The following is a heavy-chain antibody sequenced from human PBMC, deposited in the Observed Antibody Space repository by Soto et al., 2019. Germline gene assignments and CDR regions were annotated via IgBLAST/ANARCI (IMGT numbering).Heavy chain of an antibody. Sequence: XAGKVSSKASGYPFTSYYMHWVRQAPGQGLEWVGIINPSGGSTSYAQKFQGRVTMTRDTSTSTVYMELSSLRSEDTAVYYCARERAAAGTGAHYYYYGMDVWGQGTTVTVSS. CDR3: ARERAAAGTGAHYYYYGMDV. CDR2: INPSGGST. J-gene: IGHJ6*02. D-gene: IGHD6-13*01. CDR1: GYPFTSYY. V-gene: IGHV1-46*01.